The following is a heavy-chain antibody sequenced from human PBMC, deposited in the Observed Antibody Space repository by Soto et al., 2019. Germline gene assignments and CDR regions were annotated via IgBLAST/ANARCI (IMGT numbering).Heavy chain of an antibody. CDR1: GFTFSSYA. J-gene: IGHJ4*02. CDR2: ISGSGGTT. Sequence: EVQLLESGGGLVQPGRSLRLSCAASGFTFSSYAMSWVRQAPGKGLEWVSAISGSGGTTYYAASVQGRFTISRDNSKNTLFLQTTSLRAEDTAVYYWAKFFVGTGGSSGWPWTFHYWGQGTLVTVSS. V-gene: IGHV3-23*01. D-gene: IGHD6-25*01. CDR3: AKFFVGTGGSSGWPWTFHY.